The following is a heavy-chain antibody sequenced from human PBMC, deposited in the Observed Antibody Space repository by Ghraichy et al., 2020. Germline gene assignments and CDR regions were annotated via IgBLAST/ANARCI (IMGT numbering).Heavy chain of an antibody. CDR3: ARDTSYYDYVWGVDY. V-gene: IGHV1-18*01. D-gene: IGHD3-16*01. CDR2: ISAYNGNT. Sequence: VSCKASGYTFTSYGISWVRQAPGQGLEWMGWISAYNGNTNYAQKLQGRVTMTTDTSTSTAYMELRSLRSDDTAVYYCARDTSYYDYVWGVDYWGQGTLVTVSS. CDR1: GYTFTSYG. J-gene: IGHJ4*02.